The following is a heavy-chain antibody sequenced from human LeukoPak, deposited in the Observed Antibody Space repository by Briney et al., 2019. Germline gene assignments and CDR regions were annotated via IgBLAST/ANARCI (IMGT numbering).Heavy chain of an antibody. Sequence: GGSLRLSCAASGFTVSSNYMSWVRQAPGKGLEWVSVIYSGGSTYYADSVKGRFTISRDNSKNTLYLQMNSLRAEDTAVYYCARRPGRGVRYYYDSSGHDGSENDAFDIWGQGTMVTVSS. J-gene: IGHJ3*02. CDR1: GFTVSSNY. CDR2: IYSGGST. CDR3: ARRPGRGVRYYYDSSGHDGSENDAFDI. D-gene: IGHD3-22*01. V-gene: IGHV3-66*04.